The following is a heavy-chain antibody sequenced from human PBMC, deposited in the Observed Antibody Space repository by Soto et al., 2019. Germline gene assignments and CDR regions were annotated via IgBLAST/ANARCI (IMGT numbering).Heavy chain of an antibody. Sequence: ASVKVSCKASGYTFTSYAMHWVCQAPGQRLEWMGWINAGNGNTKYSQKFQGRVTITRDTSASTAYMELSSLRSEDTAVYYCATSGHCSGGSCLYYYYYYYMDVWGKGTTVTVSS. V-gene: IGHV1-3*01. CDR2: INAGNGNT. CDR1: GYTFTSYA. CDR3: ATSGHCSGGSCLYYYYYYYMDV. D-gene: IGHD2-15*01. J-gene: IGHJ6*03.